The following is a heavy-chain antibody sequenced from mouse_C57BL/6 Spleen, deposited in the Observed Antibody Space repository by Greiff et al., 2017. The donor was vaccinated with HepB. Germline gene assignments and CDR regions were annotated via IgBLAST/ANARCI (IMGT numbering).Heavy chain of an antibody. Sequence: QVQLKESGAELVKPGASVKISCKASGYAFSSYWMNWVKQRPGKGLEWIGQIYPGDGDTNYNGKFKGKATLTADKSSSTAYMQLSSLTSEDSAVYFCARGGYYGSSPYYFDYWGQGTTLTVSS. CDR3: ARGGYYGSSPYYFDY. D-gene: IGHD1-1*01. J-gene: IGHJ2*01. CDR1: GYAFSSYW. V-gene: IGHV1-80*01. CDR2: IYPGDGDT.